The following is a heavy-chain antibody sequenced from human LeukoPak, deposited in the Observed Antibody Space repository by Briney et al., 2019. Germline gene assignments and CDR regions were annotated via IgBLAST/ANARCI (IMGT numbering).Heavy chain of an antibody. D-gene: IGHD2-2*01. Sequence: GGSLRLSCAASGFTFSDYYMNWIRQAPGKGLEWISYMSSSGSTISYADSVTGRFTVSRDNAKHSLYLQMNSLRAEDTAVYYCARSILPAANAIDYWGQGTLLTVSS. CDR2: MSSSGSTI. CDR3: ARSILPAANAIDY. V-gene: IGHV3-11*04. J-gene: IGHJ4*02. CDR1: GFTFSDYY.